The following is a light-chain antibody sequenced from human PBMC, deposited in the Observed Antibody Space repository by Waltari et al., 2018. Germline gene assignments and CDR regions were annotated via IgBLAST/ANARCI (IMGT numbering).Light chain of an antibody. J-gene: IGKJ1*01. CDR3: QQYFSTPLT. V-gene: IGKV4-1*01. CDR1: QSLLYNSNNKNY. CDR2: WAS. Sequence: DIVMTQSPDSLAVSLGERVTINCKSSQSLLYNSNNKNYLAWYQQKPGQAPKLLLYWASTREFGVPNRFSGSGSGTDFTLTINGLRAEDVAIYYCQQYFSTPLTFGQGTKVEI.